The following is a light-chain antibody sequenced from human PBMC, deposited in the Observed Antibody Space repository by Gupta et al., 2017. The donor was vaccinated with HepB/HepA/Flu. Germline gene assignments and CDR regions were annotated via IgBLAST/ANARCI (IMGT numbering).Light chain of an antibody. CDR2: DVT. J-gene: IGLJ2*01. V-gene: IGLV2-11*01. Sequence: QSALTQPRSVSGSPGQSVTISCTGTRSDVGNYNYVSWYHHHPGKAPKLMIYDVTKRPSGVPDRFSGSKSGNTASLTISRLQAEDEADYYCCSHVGSVVFGGGTKLTVL. CDR3: CSHVGSVV. CDR1: RSDVGNYNY.